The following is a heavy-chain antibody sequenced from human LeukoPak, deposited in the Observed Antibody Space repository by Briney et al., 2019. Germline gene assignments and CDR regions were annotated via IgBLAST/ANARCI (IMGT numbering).Heavy chain of an antibody. V-gene: IGHV1-46*01. D-gene: IGHD6-13*01. CDR3: AARYSSSWPARAYYYYYYMDV. CDR2: INPSGGST. CDR1: GYTFTSYY. J-gene: IGHJ6*03. Sequence: ASVKVSCKASGYTFTSYYMHWVRQAPGQGLEWMGIINPSGGSTSYAQKFQGRVTMTRDMSTSTVYMELSSLRSEDTAVYYCAARYSSSWPARAYYYYYYMDVWGKGTTVTVSS.